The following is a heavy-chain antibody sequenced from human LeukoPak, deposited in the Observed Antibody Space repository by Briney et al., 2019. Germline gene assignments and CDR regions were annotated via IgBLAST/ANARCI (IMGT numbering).Heavy chain of an antibody. V-gene: IGHV4-34*01. CDR3: ARYPGTRYFDY. CDR2: INHSGST. D-gene: IGHD1-7*01. Sequence: SETLSLTCAVYGGSFSGYYWSWIRQPPGKGLEWIGEINHSGSTNYNPSLKSRVTISVDTSKNQFSLKLSSVTAADTAVYYCARYPGTRYFDYWGQGTLVTVSS. J-gene: IGHJ4*02. CDR1: GGSFSGYY.